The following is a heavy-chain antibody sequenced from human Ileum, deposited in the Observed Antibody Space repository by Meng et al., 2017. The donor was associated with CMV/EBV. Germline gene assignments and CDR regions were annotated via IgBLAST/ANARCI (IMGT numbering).Heavy chain of an antibody. CDR1: GGTFSSYA. CDR3: ARESPTNQLPTYYFAN. J-gene: IGHJ4*02. Sequence: SVKVSCKASGGTFSSYAISWVRQAPGQGLEWMGGIIPILGIANYAQKFQGRVTITADKSTSTAYMEVSSLRFDDTAVYYCARESPTNQLPTYYFANWGQGTLVTVSS. V-gene: IGHV1-69*10. D-gene: IGHD2-2*01. CDR2: IIPILGIA.